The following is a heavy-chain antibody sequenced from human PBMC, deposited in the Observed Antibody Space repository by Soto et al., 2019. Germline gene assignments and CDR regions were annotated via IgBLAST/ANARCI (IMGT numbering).Heavy chain of an antibody. V-gene: IGHV3-64*01. CDR2: ISSNGGST. J-gene: IGHJ6*03. Sequence: GGSLRLSCAASGFTFSSYAMHWVRQAPGKGLEYVSAISSNGGSTYYANSVKGRFTISRDNSKNTLYLQMGSLRAEDMAVYYCARGMTTLYYYYYMDVWGKGTTVTVSS. CDR3: ARGMTTLYYYYYMDV. D-gene: IGHD4-17*01. CDR1: GFTFSSYA.